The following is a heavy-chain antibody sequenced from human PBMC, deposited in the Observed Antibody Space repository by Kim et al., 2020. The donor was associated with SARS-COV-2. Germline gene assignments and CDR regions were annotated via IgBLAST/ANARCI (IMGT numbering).Heavy chain of an antibody. D-gene: IGHD4-4*01. CDR3: ARETVIAANYYGMDV. V-gene: IGHV1-18*01. Sequence: AKTLHDRVTMTTDTSTSTAYMELRSLRSDDTAVYYCARETVIAANYYGMDVWGQGTTVTVSS. J-gene: IGHJ6*02.